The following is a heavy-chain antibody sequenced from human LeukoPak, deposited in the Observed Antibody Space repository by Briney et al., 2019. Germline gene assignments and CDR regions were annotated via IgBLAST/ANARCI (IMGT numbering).Heavy chain of an antibody. D-gene: IGHD2-8*01. J-gene: IGHJ5*02. CDR1: GGSLTGHY. CDR2: GGDRGGT. Sequence: PSETLSLTCGVYGGSLTGHYWSWIRQPPGKGLEWVGEGGDRGGTKFNPSLKGRATISADTSKNQFSLKLFSVTAADTAVYYCAKNGQSGFSFDPWGQGTLVTVSS. V-gene: IGHV4-34*01. CDR3: AKNGQSGFSFDP.